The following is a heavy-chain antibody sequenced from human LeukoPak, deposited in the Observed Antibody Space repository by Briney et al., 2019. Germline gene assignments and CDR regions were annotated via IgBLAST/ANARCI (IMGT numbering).Heavy chain of an antibody. CDR2: ISYDGSNK. V-gene: IGHV3-30*03. CDR3: AREQRGYSYGSYYYYMDV. D-gene: IGHD5-18*01. J-gene: IGHJ6*03. CDR1: GFTFSSYG. Sequence: GGSLRLSCAASGFTFSSYGMHWVRQAPGKGLEWVAVISYDGSNKYYADSVKGRFTISRDNAKNSLYLQMNSLRAEDTAVCYCAREQRGYSYGSYYYYMDVWGKGTTVTVSS.